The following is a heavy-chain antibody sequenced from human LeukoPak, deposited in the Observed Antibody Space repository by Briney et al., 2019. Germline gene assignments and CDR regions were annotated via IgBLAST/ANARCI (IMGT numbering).Heavy chain of an antibody. CDR1: GFTFSSYT. D-gene: IGHD6-19*01. CDR2: ISSSSSYI. V-gene: IGHV3-21*01. Sequence: GGSLRLSCAASGFTFSSYTMNWVRQAPGKGLEWVSSISSSSSYIYYAASVKGRFTISRDNAKNSLYLQMNSLRAEDTAVYYCARGFGSGWYAEYFQHWGQGTLVTVSS. J-gene: IGHJ1*01. CDR3: ARGFGSGWYAEYFQH.